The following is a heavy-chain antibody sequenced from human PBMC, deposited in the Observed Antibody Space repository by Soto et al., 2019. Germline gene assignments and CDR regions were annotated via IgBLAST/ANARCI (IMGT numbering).Heavy chain of an antibody. CDR2: INSDGRTT. Sequence: EVQLVESGGGLVQPGGSLRLSCAASGFTFSAPYMHWVRQAPGKGLVWVSRINSDGRTTTYADAVKGRFTIARDNAKNSVYLEMNSLSVEDTAVYYCVSDPHGDYVTWFAPWGQGTLVTVSS. CDR3: VSDPHGDYVTWFAP. V-gene: IGHV3-74*01. J-gene: IGHJ5*02. D-gene: IGHD4-17*01. CDR1: GFTFSAPY.